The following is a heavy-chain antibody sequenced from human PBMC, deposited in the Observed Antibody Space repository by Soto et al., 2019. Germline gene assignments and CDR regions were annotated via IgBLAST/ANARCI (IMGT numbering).Heavy chain of an antibody. J-gene: IGHJ4*02. CDR3: ARDCRSSGCPGT. CDR1: GFTFSSYA. CDR2: ISYDGSNK. V-gene: IGHV3-30-3*01. D-gene: IGHD6-19*01. Sequence: GGSLRLSCAASGFTFSSYAMHWVRQAPGKGLEWVAVISYDGSNKYYADSVKGRFTISRDNSKNTLYLQMNSLRAEDTAVYYCARDCRSSGCPGTWGQGTLVTVSS.